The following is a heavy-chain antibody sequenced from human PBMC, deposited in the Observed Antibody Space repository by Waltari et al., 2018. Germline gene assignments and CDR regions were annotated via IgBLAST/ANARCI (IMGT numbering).Heavy chain of an antibody. CDR2: IYRGGET. CDR3: ARDVDSNPEGTY. D-gene: IGHD1-1*01. J-gene: IGHJ4*02. Sequence: EVHLVESGGGLVHPGDSVRLSCAASGVIVSNNYMSWVRQPPGKGLEWVSVIYRGGETYYADSVKGRFTISRDNSKNTLYLQMDGLRDEDTAVYYCARDVDSNPEGTYWGQGTLVTVSS. V-gene: IGHV3-53*01. CDR1: GVIVSNNY.